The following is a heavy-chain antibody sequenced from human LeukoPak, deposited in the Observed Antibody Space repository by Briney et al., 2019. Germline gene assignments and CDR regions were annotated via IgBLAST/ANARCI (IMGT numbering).Heavy chain of an antibody. D-gene: IGHD3-3*01. CDR1: GFTFSSYA. Sequence: TGGSLRLSCAASGFTFSSYAMSWVRQAPGKGLEWVSAISGSGGSTYYADSVKGRFTISSDNSKNPLYLQMNSLRAEDTAVYYCAKDRPDLEWLPPTADYYYYMDVWGKGTTVTVSS. CDR2: ISGSGGST. CDR3: AKDRPDLEWLPPTADYYYYMDV. J-gene: IGHJ6*03. V-gene: IGHV3-23*01.